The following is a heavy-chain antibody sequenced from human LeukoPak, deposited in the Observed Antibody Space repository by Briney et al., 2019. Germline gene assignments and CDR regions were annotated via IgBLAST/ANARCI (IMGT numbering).Heavy chain of an antibody. V-gene: IGHV3-23*01. J-gene: IGHJ4*02. CDR3: ANRGVVAGTRY. CDR1: GFTFSSYA. CDR2: ISGSGGST. D-gene: IGHD6-19*01. Sequence: GGSLRLSCAASGFTFSSYAMSWVRQAPGKGLEWVSAISGSGGSTYYADSVKGRFTISRDNSKNTLYLQMNSLRAEDTAVYYCANRGVVAGTRYWGQGTLVTVSS.